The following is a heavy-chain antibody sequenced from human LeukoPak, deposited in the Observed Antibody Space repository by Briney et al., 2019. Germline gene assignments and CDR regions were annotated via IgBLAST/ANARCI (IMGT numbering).Heavy chain of an antibody. CDR2: IHYSGST. Sequence: SETLSLTCTVSGGSISSYYWSWVRQPPGKGLEWIGYIHYSGSTHYNPSLKSGVTILVDTSKNQFSLKLSSVTAADTAVYYCARAPLTIFGVVDHDAFDLWGQGTMVTVSS. CDR1: GGSISSYY. V-gene: IGHV4-59*12. J-gene: IGHJ3*01. D-gene: IGHD3-3*01. CDR3: ARAPLTIFGVVDHDAFDL.